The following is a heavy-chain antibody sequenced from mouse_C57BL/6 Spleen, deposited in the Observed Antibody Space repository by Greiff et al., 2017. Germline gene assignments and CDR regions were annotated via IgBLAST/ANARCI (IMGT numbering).Heavy chain of an antibody. D-gene: IGHD2-4*01. J-gene: IGHJ4*01. Sequence: EVKLVESGGDLVKPGGSLTLSCAASGFTFSSYGMSWVRQTPDKRLEWVATISSGGSYTYYPDSVKGRFTISRDNAKNTLYLQMSSLKSEDTAMYYCARHDYGRGAYAMDYWGQGTSVTVSS. V-gene: IGHV5-6*01. CDR1: GFTFSSYG. CDR3: ARHDYGRGAYAMDY. CDR2: ISSGGSYT.